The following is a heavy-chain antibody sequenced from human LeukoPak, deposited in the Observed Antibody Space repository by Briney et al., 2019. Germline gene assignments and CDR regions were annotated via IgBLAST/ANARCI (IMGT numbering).Heavy chain of an antibody. J-gene: IGHJ4*02. CDR1: GGSISSYYW. CDR3: AHRRSIQLFFDY. D-gene: IGHD5-18*01. V-gene: IGHV2-5*08. Sequence: TLSLTCTVSGGSISSYYWSWIRQPPGKALEWLALIYWDDDKRYSPSLKSRLTITKDTSKNQVVLTMTNMDPVDTATYYCAHRRSIQLFFDYWGQGTLVTVSS. CDR2: IYWDDDK.